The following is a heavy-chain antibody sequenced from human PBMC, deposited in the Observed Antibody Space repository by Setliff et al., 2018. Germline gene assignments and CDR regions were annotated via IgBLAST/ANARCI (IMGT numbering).Heavy chain of an antibody. J-gene: IGHJ6*03. CDR2: TIPMFGTT. CDR1: KYTFNSYA. V-gene: IGHV1-69*05. Sequence: ASVKVSCKASKYTFNSYAMNWVRQAPGQGLEWMGGTIPMFGTTNYARKFQGRVTIITDESTSTAYMQLSSLGSEDTAVYYCVREGVDSRSSTDYRYYMDVWGKGTTVTVSS. CDR3: VREGVDSRSSTDYRYYMDV. D-gene: IGHD3-22*01.